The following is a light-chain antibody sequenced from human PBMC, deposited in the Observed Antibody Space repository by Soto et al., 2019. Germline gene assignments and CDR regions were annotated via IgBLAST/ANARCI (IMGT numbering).Light chain of an antibody. V-gene: IGLV4-69*01. J-gene: IGLJ2*01. CDR3: QTWGTGIQVV. CDR2: LNSDGSH. Sequence: QSVLTHSPSASASLGASVKLTCTLSSGHSSYAIAWHQQQPEKGPRYLMKLNSDGSHSKGDGIPDRFSGSSSGAERYLTISSLQSEDEADYYCQTWGTGIQVVFGGGTKLTVL. CDR1: SGHSSYA.